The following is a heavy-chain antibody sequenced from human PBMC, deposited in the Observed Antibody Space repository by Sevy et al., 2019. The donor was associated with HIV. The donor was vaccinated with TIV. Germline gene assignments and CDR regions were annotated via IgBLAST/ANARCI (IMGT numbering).Heavy chain of an antibody. Sequence: GGSLRLSCAASGFTFSSYWMTWVRQAPGKGLEWVANIKQDMSEKYYADSVKGRFTIHRDNARNSLYLQMESLRAEDTAVYYCARAQQVTMLVVIGGLYFDFWGQGTLVTVSS. CDR1: GFTFSSYW. V-gene: IGHV3-7*01. D-gene: IGHD3-22*01. CDR3: ARAQQVTMLVVIGGLYFDF. J-gene: IGHJ4*02. CDR2: IKQDMSEK.